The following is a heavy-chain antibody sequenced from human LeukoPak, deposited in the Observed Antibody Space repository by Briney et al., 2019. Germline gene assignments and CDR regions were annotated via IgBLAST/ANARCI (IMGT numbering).Heavy chain of an antibody. CDR1: GFTFSSYA. V-gene: IGHV3-23*01. J-gene: IGHJ6*03. CDR2: ISGSGGST. D-gene: IGHD6-13*01. CDR3: AKVSVGQQLVSNYYYMDV. Sequence: GGSLRLSCAASGFTFSSYAMSWVRQAPGKGLEWVSAISGSGGSTYYADSVKGRFTISRDNSKNTLYLQMNSLRAEDTAVYYCAKVSVGQQLVSNYYYMDVWGKGTTVTVSS.